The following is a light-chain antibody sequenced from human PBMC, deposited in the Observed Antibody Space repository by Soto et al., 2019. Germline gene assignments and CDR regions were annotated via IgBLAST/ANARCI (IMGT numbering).Light chain of an antibody. CDR2: EVR. V-gene: IGLV2-14*01. CDR3: SSYTTYDTVV. J-gene: IGLJ2*01. Sequence: QSALTQPASVSGSPGQSITISCTGTSSDIGSGYAYVSWYQQHTGKAPKVIIYEVRHRPSSVSSRFSGSKSGNTASLTISGLQAEDEAHYYCSSYTTYDTVVFGGGTKLTVL. CDR1: SSDIGSGYAY.